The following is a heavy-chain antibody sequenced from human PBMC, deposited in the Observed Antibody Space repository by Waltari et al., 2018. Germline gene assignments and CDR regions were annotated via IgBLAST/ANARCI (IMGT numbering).Heavy chain of an antibody. CDR3: GRDVYGDYVGGGGGAFDI. CDR1: GFTLSTYS. D-gene: IGHD4-17*01. J-gene: IGHJ3*02. CDR2: ISSRSYI. Sequence: EVQLVESGGGLVKPGGSLRLSCAASGFTLSTYSMNWVRQAPGKGLGWVSSISSRSYIYYVDSGKGRFTTARDNAKNSLYLQMNSLRAEDTAVYYCGRDVYGDYVGGGGGAFDIWGQGTMVTVSS. V-gene: IGHV3-21*01.